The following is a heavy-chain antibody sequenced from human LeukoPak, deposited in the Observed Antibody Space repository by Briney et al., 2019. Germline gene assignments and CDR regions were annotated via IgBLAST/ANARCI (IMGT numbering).Heavy chain of an antibody. V-gene: IGHV3-7*03. CDR1: GIIFSDYA. D-gene: IGHD3-3*01. Sequence: GGSLRLSCAASGIIFSDYAMNWVRQAPGKGLEWVGNIKPDGSQTYYVDSVKGRFTISRDNAKNSVSLQLNSLRAEDTAVYFCVRSIDAWGQGTLVTVSS. CDR2: IKPDGSQT. CDR3: VRSIDA. J-gene: IGHJ5*02.